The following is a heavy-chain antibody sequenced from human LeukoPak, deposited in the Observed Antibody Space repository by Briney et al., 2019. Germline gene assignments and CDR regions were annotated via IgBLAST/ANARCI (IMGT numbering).Heavy chain of an antibody. CDR1: GLTFHSYA. CDR2: IDRDSSRT. CDR3: PRGELPTGWLTDF. D-gene: IGHD6-19*01. J-gene: IGHJ4*02. Sequence: GESLSLSCAASGLTFHSYAMHWIRQPPGKGPEWVWVIDRDSSRTYYREFVKGRFTISRDNSKNSLFLQMNSLRAENTAFYCGPRGELPTGWLTDFWGQGTLVTVST. V-gene: IGHV3-43D*04.